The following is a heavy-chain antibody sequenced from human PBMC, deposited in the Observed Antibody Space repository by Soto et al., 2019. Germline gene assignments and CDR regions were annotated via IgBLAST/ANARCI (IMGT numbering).Heavy chain of an antibody. D-gene: IGHD6-19*01. CDR3: ARSGWVANPATAHDDY. CDR2: ISAYNGNT. J-gene: IGHJ4*02. CDR1: GYTFTSYG. Sequence: QVQLVQSGAEVKKPGASVKVSCKASGYTFTSYGISWVRQAPGQGLEWMGWISAYNGNTNYAQKLQGRVTMTTDTSTGTAYMGLRSLRSDDTAVYYCARSGWVANPATAHDDYWGQGTLVTVSS. V-gene: IGHV1-18*01.